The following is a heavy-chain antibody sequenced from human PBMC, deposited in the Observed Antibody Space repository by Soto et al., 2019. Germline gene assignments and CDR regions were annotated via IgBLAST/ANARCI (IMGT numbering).Heavy chain of an antibody. CDR3: ARETPPADY. J-gene: IGHJ4*02. CDR1: GYTFTSYY. CDR2: ISAYNGNT. Sequence: QVQLVQSGAEVKKPGASVKVSCKASGYTFTSYYISWVRQAPGQGLEWMGWISAYNGNTNYAQKPQGRATMTTDTSTTPAYRELRSLRSDDTAGYYCARETPPADYWGQGTLVTVSS. V-gene: IGHV1-18*01.